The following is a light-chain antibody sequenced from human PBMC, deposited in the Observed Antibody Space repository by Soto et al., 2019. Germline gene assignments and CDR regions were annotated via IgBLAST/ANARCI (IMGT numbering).Light chain of an antibody. V-gene: IGLV1-44*01. J-gene: IGLJ3*02. CDR2: SSD. CDR1: TSNIGRNT. Sequence: QAEVTQPPSASGTPGQRVSISCSGSTSNIGRNTVKWYRQLPGTAPKLLIGSSDQRPSGVPDRVSGSQSGTSASLAISGLQSEDEADYICAAWDDSLNAGAFGGGTKLTVL. CDR3: AAWDDSLNAGA.